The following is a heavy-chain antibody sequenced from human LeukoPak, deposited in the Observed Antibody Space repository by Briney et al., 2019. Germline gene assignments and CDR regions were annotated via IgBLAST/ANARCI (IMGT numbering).Heavy chain of an antibody. J-gene: IGHJ5*02. CDR3: ARVEHSSSSAYNWFDP. CDR2: INPADSDT. CDR1: GYIFASYW. D-gene: IGHD6-6*01. V-gene: IGHV5-51*01. Sequence: PVESLKISCKGSGYIFASYWIGWVRQIPGKGLEWMGIINPADSDTRSSPSFQGQVTISADKSISTAYLQWTSLKASDTAMYYCARVEHSSSSAYNWFDPWGQGTLVTVSS.